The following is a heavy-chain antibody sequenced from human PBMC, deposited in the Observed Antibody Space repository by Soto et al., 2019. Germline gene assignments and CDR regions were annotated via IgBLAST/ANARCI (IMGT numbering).Heavy chain of an antibody. CDR2: IYYSGST. Sequence: SDTLSLTCTVSGGSISRSDFYWSWLRQPPGKGLEWIGYIYYSGSTYYNPSLKSRVTISVDTSKNQFSLKLSSVTAADTAVYYCASAPAYSGNYCWFDPWGQGTLVTVSS. J-gene: IGHJ5*02. V-gene: IGHV4-30-4*02. CDR3: ASAPAYSGNYCWFDP. D-gene: IGHD4-4*01. CDR1: GGSISRSDFY.